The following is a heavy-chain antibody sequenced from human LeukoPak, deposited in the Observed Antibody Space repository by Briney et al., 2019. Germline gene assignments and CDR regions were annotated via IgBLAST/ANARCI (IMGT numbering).Heavy chain of an antibody. V-gene: IGHV3-33*01. CDR2: IWYDGSNK. J-gene: IGHJ4*02. Sequence: GGSLRLSCAASGFTLSSYGMHWVRQAPGKGLEWVAVIWYDGSNKYYADSVKGRFTISRDNSKNTLYLQMNSLRAEDTAVYYCARGYYDSSGYWPLDYWGQGTLVTVSS. CDR3: ARGYYDSSGYWPLDY. CDR1: GFTLSSYG. D-gene: IGHD3-22*01.